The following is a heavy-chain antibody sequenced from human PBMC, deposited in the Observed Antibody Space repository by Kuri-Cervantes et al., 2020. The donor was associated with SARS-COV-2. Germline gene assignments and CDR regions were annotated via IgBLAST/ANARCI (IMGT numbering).Heavy chain of an antibody. CDR2: ITHRGDT. CDR1: GGSFNTYY. J-gene: IGHJ6*03. Sequence: SETLSLTCAVYGGSFNTYYWAWIRQPPGKGLERIGEITHRGDTIYNMSLKSRVTISVDTSKKQFSLHLRSVTAADSAIYYCARSPGYNGYYYMDVWGNGTTVTVSS. D-gene: IGHD5-24*01. V-gene: IGHV4-34*01. CDR3: ARSPGYNGYYYMDV.